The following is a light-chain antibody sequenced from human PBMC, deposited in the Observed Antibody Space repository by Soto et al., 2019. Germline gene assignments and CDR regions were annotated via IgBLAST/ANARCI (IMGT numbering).Light chain of an antibody. V-gene: IGLV2-14*01. CDR1: SSDVGGYNY. Sequence: QSALTQPASVSGSPGQSITISCTGTSSDVGGYNYVSWCQQHPGKAPKLIIYEVTNRPSGVSNRFSGSKSGNTASLTISGLQAEDAADYYCNSYTTTSSWVFGGGTNLTVL. CDR3: NSYTTTSSWV. J-gene: IGLJ3*02. CDR2: EVT.